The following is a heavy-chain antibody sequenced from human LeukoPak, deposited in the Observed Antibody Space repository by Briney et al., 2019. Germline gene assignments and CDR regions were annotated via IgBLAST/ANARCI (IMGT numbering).Heavy chain of an antibody. J-gene: IGHJ4*02. CDR2: IYYNGGT. V-gene: IGHV4-61*01. CDR3: ARGDILTGYNY. CDR1: GGSVNSGSYY. D-gene: IGHD3-9*01. Sequence: PSETLSLTCTVSGGSVNSGSYYWTWIRQPPEKRLEWIGYIYYNGGTNYNPSLKNRVTMSIDTSKNQFSLWLNSVTAADTAVYYCARGDILTGYNYWGQGTLVTVSS.